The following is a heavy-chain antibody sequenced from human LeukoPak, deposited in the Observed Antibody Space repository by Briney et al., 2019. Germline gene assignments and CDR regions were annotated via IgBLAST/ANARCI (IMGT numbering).Heavy chain of an antibody. CDR2: ISGSGGST. CDR3: AKDPEKSRSGYYMVGYYFDY. CDR1: GFTFSSYA. Sequence: GGSLRLSCAASGFTFSSYAMSWVRQAPGKGLEWVSAISGSGGSTYYADSVKGRFTISRDNSKNTLYLQMNSLRAEDTAVYYCAKDPEKSRSGYYMVGYYFDYWGQGTLVTVSS. J-gene: IGHJ4*02. V-gene: IGHV3-23*01. D-gene: IGHD3-3*01.